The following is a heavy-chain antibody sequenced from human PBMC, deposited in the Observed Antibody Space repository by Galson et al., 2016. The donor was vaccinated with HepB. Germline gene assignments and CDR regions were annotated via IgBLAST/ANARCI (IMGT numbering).Heavy chain of an antibody. D-gene: IGHD3-3*01. CDR3: ARGGISNYYNGMDV. CDR1: GFTFSDYY. V-gene: IGHV3-11*06. Sequence: SLRLSCAASGFTFSDYYMTWMRLAPGKGLQWVSYISSSSGYTNYEDSVKGRFTISRDNAKNSLFLDMNSLLVEDTAVYHCARGGISNYYNGMDVWGQGTTVIVS. CDR2: ISSSSGYT. J-gene: IGHJ6*02.